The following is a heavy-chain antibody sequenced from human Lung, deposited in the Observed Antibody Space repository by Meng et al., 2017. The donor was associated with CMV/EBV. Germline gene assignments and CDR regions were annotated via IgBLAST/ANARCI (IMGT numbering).Heavy chain of an antibody. V-gene: IGHV1-2*02. CDR2: INPNSGGT. D-gene: IGHD3-3*01. CDR1: GYTXTGYY. Sequence: ASXXVSXKASGYTXTGYYMHWVRQAPGQGLEWMEWINPNSGGTNYAQKFQGRVTMTRDTSISTAYMELSRLRSDDTAVYYCAREMNVYYDFWSGYYPRPDYYYYGMDVWXQGTTVTVSS. CDR3: AREMNVYYDFWSGYYPRPDYYYYGMDV. J-gene: IGHJ6*02.